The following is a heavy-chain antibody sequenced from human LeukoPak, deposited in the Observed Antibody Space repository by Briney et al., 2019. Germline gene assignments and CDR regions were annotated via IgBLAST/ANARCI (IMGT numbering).Heavy chain of an antibody. J-gene: IGHJ4*02. V-gene: IGHV3-30*04. CDR1: GFTFSSYS. CDR3: ARDLVGCGGGFDY. D-gene: IGHD2-15*01. Sequence: GGSLRLSCAGSGFTFSSYSIHWVRQVSGKGLEWVAVISYDGSNKYYADSVKGRFTISRDNSRNTVYLQMNSLRPEDTAVYSCARDLVGCGGGFDYWGLGTLVTVSS. CDR2: ISYDGSNK.